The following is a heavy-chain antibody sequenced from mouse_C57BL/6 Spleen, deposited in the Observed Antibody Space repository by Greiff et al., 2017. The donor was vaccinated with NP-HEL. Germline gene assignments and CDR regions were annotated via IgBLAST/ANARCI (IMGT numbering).Heavy chain of an antibody. CDR1: GYTFTSYW. CDR2: IDPSDSET. D-gene: IGHD2-3*01. V-gene: IGHV1-52*01. Sequence: QVQLKQPGAELVRPGSSVKLSCKASGYTFTSYWMHWVKQRPIQGLEWIGNIDPSDSETHYNQKFKDKATLTVDKSSSTAYMQLSSLTSEDSAVYYCARSGLDDGYYEDYWGQGTTLTVSS. CDR3: ARSGLDDGYYEDY. J-gene: IGHJ2*01.